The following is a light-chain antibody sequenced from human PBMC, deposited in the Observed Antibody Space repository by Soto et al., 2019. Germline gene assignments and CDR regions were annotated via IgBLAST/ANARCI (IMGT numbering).Light chain of an antibody. V-gene: IGLV1-44*01. CDR2: TDD. CDR3: VAWDDSRTGYV. CDR1: RSNIGTNT. J-gene: IGLJ1*01. Sequence: QSVLTQPPSASGTPGQRITISCSGSRSNIGTNTVNWYRQLAGTAPKLLIHTDDQRPPGVPDRFSGSKSGTSASLAISGLQSDDEADYFCVAWDDSRTGYVFGPGTKVTVL.